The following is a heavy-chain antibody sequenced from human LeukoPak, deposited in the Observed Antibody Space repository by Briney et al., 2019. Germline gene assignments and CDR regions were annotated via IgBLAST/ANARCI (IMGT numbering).Heavy chain of an antibody. CDR3: ARDLARGPYMDV. Sequence: PSETLSLTCAVSGGSISSGGYSWSWIRQPPGKGLEWIGYIYYSGSTYYNPSLKSRVTISVDTSKNQFSLKLSSVTAADTAVYYCARDLARGPYMDVWGKGTTVTVSS. V-gene: IGHV4-30-4*07. J-gene: IGHJ6*03. CDR1: GGSISSGGYS. D-gene: IGHD6-6*01. CDR2: IYYSGST.